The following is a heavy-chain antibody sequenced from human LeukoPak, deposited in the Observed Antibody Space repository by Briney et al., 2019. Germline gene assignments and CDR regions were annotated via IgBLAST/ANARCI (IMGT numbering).Heavy chain of an antibody. CDR3: SRDPRLLDY. CDR2: ISNGGSTI. V-gene: IGHV3-11*04. J-gene: IGHJ4*02. CDR1: GFTFSDSY. Sequence: GGSLRLSCAASGFTFSDSYMSWIRQDPGKGLEWLSYISNGGSTIYYADSVKGRFTISRDNAHNSLYLQMNSLRVEDSAVYYCSRDPRLLDYWGQGTLVTVSS.